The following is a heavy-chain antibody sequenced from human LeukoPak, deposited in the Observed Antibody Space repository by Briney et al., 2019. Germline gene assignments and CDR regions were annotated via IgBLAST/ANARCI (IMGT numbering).Heavy chain of an antibody. Sequence: SEXLSLTCAVSGYSISSGYYWGWSRQHAGKGVEGIGSIYHSGSTYYNESLKRRVTISGDTAKNKLYMKVSCVTAADTAVYYCARHPLYDSSSDDAFDIWGQGTMVTVSS. CDR1: GYSISSGYY. D-gene: IGHD3-22*01. CDR2: IYHSGST. J-gene: IGHJ3*02. CDR3: ARHPLYDSSSDDAFDI. V-gene: IGHV4-38-2*01.